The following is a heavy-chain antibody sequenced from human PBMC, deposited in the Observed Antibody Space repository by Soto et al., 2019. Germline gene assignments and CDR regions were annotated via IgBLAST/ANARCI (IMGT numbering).Heavy chain of an antibody. CDR3: ARDHGSWYIDY. CDR2: INPSGGST. D-gene: IGHD6-13*01. J-gene: IGHJ4*02. V-gene: IGHV1-46*01. CDR1: GYTFTSYY. Sequence: ASVKVSCKASGYTFTSYYMHWVRQAPGQGLEWMGIINPSGGSTSYAQKFQGRVTMTRDTSTSTVYMELSSLRSEDTAAYYCARDHGSWYIDYWGQGTLVTVSS.